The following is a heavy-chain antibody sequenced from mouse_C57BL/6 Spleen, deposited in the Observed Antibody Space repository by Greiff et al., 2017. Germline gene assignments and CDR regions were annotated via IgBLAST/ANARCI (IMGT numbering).Heavy chain of an antibody. D-gene: IGHD2-1*01. V-gene: IGHV3-6*01. Sequence: VQLKESGPGLVKPSQSLSLTCSVTGYSITSGYYWNWIRQFPGNKLEWMGYISYDGSNNYNPSLKNRISITRDTSKNQFFLKLNSVTTEDTATYYCASGNYVFAYWGQGTLVTVSA. J-gene: IGHJ3*01. CDR2: ISYDGSN. CDR1: GYSITSGYY. CDR3: ASGNYVFAY.